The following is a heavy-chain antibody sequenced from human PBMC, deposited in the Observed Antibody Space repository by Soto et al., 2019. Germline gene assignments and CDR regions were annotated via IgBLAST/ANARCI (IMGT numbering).Heavy chain of an antibody. D-gene: IGHD6-6*01. CDR2: VHDSGRT. CDR3: ARTSRSSAYDY. CDR1: GGSITCSTCF. J-gene: IGHJ4*02. Sequence: PSETLSLTCTVSGGSITCSTCFWGWIRQPPGKGLEWIGTVHDSGRTYLSPSLKSRVTISVDTSKNQFSLKLNSATAADTAIYFCARTSRSSAYDYWSQGTLVTVSS. V-gene: IGHV4-39*01.